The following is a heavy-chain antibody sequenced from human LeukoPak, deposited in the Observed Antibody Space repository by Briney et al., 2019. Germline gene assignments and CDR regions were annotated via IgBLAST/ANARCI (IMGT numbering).Heavy chain of an antibody. CDR2: IYYSGST. V-gene: IGHV4-59*01. J-gene: IGHJ4*02. CDR1: GGSISSYY. CDR3: ARGEAAYYYDSSGYPNYFDY. Sequence: PSETLSLTCTVSGGSISSYYWSWIRQPPGKGLEWIGYIYYSGSTNYNPSLKSRVTISVDTSKNQFSLKLSSVTAAATAVYYCARGEAAYYYDSSGYPNYFDYWGQGTLVTVSS. D-gene: IGHD3-22*01.